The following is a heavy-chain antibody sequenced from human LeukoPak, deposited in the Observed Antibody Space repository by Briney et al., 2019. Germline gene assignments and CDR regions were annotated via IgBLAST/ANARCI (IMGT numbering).Heavy chain of an antibody. V-gene: IGHV1-2*02. Sequence: ASVKVSCNASGYTFTGYYIHWVRQAPGQGLEWLAWINPNSGDTSYAQKFQGRVTMTRDTSISTAYMELSRLRSDDTAIYYCAREWGEDTDMITAFWGQGTLVSVSS. J-gene: IGHJ4*02. CDR2: INPNSGDT. CDR3: AREWGEDTDMITAF. D-gene: IGHD5-18*01. CDR1: GYTFTGYY.